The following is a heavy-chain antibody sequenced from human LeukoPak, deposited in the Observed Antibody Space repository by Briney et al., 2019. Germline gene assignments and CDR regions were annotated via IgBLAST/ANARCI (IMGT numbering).Heavy chain of an antibody. D-gene: IGHD3-3*01. CDR1: GFTFSSYS. Sequence: GGSLRLSCAASGFTFSSYSMNWVRQAPGKGLEWVSSISSSSSYIYYADSVKGRFTISRDNAKNSLYLQMNSLRAEDTAVYYCAREPYYDFWSGYYDIDYWGEGTLVTVSS. V-gene: IGHV3-21*01. CDR2: ISSSSSYI. CDR3: AREPYYDFWSGYYDIDY. J-gene: IGHJ4*02.